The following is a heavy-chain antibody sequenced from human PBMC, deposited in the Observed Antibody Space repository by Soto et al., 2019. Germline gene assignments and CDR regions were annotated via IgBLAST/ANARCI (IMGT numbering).Heavy chain of an antibody. D-gene: IGHD6-19*01. V-gene: IGHV4-30-2*01. Sequence: QLQLQESGSGLVKPSQTLSVTCAVSGGSISSGGYSWSWIRQPPGKGLEWIGYIYHSGSTYYNPSLKSRVTISVDRSKNQFSLKLSSVTAADTAVYYCARAFRLKQWLFDYWGQGTLVTVSS. CDR2: IYHSGST. J-gene: IGHJ4*02. CDR1: GGSISSGGYS. CDR3: ARAFRLKQWLFDY.